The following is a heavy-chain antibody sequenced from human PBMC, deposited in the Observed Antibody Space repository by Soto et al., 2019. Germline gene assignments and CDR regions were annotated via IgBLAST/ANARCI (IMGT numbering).Heavy chain of an antibody. Sequence: WETLSLTCAVYGGSFSGYYWSWIRQPPGKGLEWIGEINHSGSTNYNPSLKSRVTISVDTSKNQFSLKLSSVTAADTAVYYCARWVSAFDYWGQGTLVTVSS. D-gene: IGHD2-8*01. CDR3: ARWVSAFDY. CDR1: GGSFSGYY. V-gene: IGHV4-34*01. J-gene: IGHJ4*02. CDR2: INHSGST.